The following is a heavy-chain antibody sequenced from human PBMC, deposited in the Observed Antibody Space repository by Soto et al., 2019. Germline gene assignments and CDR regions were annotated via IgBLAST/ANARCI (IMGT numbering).Heavy chain of an antibody. D-gene: IGHD3-10*02. CDR3: ASGRGVRGSIITTYYSYGLDV. J-gene: IGHJ6*02. CDR1: GGSFSGTD. CDR2: INHSGDT. Sequence: PSETVSLTXAVCGGSFSGTDRSGICKPPGKGLEWIGEINHSGDTNYNPSLKSRVTISVDTSKNQFSLKLTSVTAADTAVYYCASGRGVRGSIITTYYSYGLDVWGQGTTVTVSS. V-gene: IGHV4-34*01.